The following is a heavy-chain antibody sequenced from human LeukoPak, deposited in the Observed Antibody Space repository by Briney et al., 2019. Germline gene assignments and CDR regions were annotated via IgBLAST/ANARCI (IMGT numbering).Heavy chain of an antibody. D-gene: IGHD6-13*01. V-gene: IGHV4-39*01. CDR1: GGSISSSSYY. Sequence: PSETLSLTRTVSGGSISSSSYYWGWIRQPPGKGLEWIGSIYYSGSTYYNPSPKSRVTISVDTSKNQFSLKLSSVTAADTAVYYCARRLAGTEDYWGQGTLVTVSS. J-gene: IGHJ4*02. CDR2: IYYSGST. CDR3: ARRLAGTEDY.